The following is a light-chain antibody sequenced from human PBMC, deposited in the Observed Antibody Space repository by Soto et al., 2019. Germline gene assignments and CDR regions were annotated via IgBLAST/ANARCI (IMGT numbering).Light chain of an antibody. CDR3: SSYTSSSTLEV. Sequence: QSALTQPASASGSPGQSITISCTGTSSDVGGYNYVSWYQQHPGKAPKLMIYEVSNRPSGVSNRFSGSKSGNTASLTISGLQAGDEADYYCSSYTSSSTLEVFGTGTKVTVL. J-gene: IGLJ1*01. CDR2: EVS. CDR1: SSDVGGYNY. V-gene: IGLV2-14*01.